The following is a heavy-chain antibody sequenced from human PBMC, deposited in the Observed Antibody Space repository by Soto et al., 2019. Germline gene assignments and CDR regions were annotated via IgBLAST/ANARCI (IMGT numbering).Heavy chain of an antibody. CDR1: GGTFSSYA. V-gene: IGHV1-69*01. CDR2: IIPIFGTA. J-gene: IGHJ4*02. D-gene: IGHD3-16*01. CDR3: ARDRRGGGGFDY. Sequence: QVQLVQSGAEVKKPGSSVKVSCKASGGTFSSYAISWVRQAPGQGLEWMGGIIPIFGTANYAQKFKGRDTITAEESTSTAYMELSSLRSEDTAVYYCARDRRGGGGFDYWGQGTLVTVSS.